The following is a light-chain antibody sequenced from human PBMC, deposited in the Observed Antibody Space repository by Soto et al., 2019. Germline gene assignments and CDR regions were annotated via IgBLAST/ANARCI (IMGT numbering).Light chain of an antibody. CDR3: QQYNNWLTWT. CDR2: RAS. Sequence: EIVMTQSPGTLSVSPGERATLSCRASQDVLTNLAWYQQKPGQSPRLLIYRASTRATGVPARFSGSGSGTDFTLTINSLQSEEFAVYYCQQYNNWLTWTVGQGTKVDIK. V-gene: IGKV3-15*01. CDR1: QDVLTN. J-gene: IGKJ1*01.